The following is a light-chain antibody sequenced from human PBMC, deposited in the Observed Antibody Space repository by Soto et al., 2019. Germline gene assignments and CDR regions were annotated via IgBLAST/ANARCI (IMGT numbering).Light chain of an antibody. CDR2: ENN. CDR3: GTWDSSLSAWV. CDR1: SSNIGNNY. J-gene: IGLJ3*02. Sequence: QAVVTQPPSVSAAPGQQVTISCSGSSSNIGNNYVSWYQQLPGTAPKLLIYENNKRPSGIPDRFSGSKSGTSATLGITGLQTGDEADYYCGTWDSSLSAWVFGGWTQLTVL. V-gene: IGLV1-51*02.